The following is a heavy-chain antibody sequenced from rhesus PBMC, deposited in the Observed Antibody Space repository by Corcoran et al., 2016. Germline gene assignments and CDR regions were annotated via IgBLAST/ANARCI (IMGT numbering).Heavy chain of an antibody. CDR2: MSWSGGSR. CDR1: GFTFDDYA. J-gene: IGHJ4*01. Sequence: EVQLVESGGGVVQPGGSLRLSCAASGFTFDDYAMHWGRQASGKGLEVVSAMSWSGGSRGDAASLKGRFTSSRDNAKNSLYLQMDRLRAEDTALYYCAKTSGPDYWGQGVLVTVSS. D-gene: IGHD3-9*01. V-gene: IGHV3-201*01. CDR3: AKTSGPDY.